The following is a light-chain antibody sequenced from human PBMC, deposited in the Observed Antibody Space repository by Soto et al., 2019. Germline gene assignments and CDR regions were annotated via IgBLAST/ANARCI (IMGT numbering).Light chain of an antibody. CDR1: QDVGKK. J-gene: IGKJ1*01. V-gene: IGKV3-15*01. CDR2: GAT. CDR3: QQCKDSPTWT. Sequence: EIVMTQSPATLSASPGERATLSCRASQDVGKKLAWYQQKPCQAPRLLIYGATTRATGIPARFSGSGSGTQFTPTISSLQSEDFAVYYCQQCKDSPTWTFGQGTKVDIK.